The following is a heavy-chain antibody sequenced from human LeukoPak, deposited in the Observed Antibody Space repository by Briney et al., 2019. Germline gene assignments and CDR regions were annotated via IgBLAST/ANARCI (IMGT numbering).Heavy chain of an antibody. CDR3: ARWSRGSDSSGYYRYMDV. V-gene: IGHV4-38-2*02. D-gene: IGHD3-22*01. CDR1: GYSISSGYY. CDR2: IYHSGST. Sequence: PSETLSLTCTVSGYSISSGYYWGWSRQPPGKGLEWIGSIYHSGSTYYNPSLKSRVTISVDTSKNQFSLKLSSVTAADTAVYYCARWSRGSDSSGYYRYMDVWGKGTTVTVSS. J-gene: IGHJ6*03.